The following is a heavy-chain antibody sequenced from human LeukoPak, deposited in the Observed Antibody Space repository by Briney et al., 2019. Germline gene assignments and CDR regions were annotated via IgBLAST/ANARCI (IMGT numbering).Heavy chain of an antibody. D-gene: IGHD3-10*01. CDR3: ARAFTMEGDDAFDI. J-gene: IGHJ3*02. CDR2: ISSSSSYI. V-gene: IGHV3-21*01. CDR1: GFTFSSYS. Sequence: GGSLRLSCAASGFTFSSYSMNWVRQAPGKGLEWVSSISSSSSYIYYADSVKGRFTISRDNAKNSPYLQMTSLRAEDTAVYYCARAFTMEGDDAFDIWGQGTMVTVSS.